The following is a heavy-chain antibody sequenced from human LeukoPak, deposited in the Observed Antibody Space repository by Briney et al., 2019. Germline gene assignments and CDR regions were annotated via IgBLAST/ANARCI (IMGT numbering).Heavy chain of an antibody. J-gene: IGHJ4*02. CDR2: ISGSGGST. CDR1: GFTFSSYA. D-gene: IGHD6-13*01. CDR3: AKVGGSSSWSILRYSYYFDY. Sequence: GGSLRLSSAASGFTFSSYAMSWVRQAPGKGLEWVSAISGSGGSTYYADSVKGRFTISRDNSKNTPYLQMNSLRAEDTAVYYCAKVGGSSSWSILRYSYYFDYWGQGTLVTVSS. V-gene: IGHV3-23*01.